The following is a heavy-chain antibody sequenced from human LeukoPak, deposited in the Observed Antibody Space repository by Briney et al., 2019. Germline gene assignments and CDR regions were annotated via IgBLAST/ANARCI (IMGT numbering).Heavy chain of an antibody. J-gene: IGHJ4*02. CDR3: TYCSSTSCYNFDY. CDR2: INPNSGGT. D-gene: IGHD2-2*02. Sequence: ASVTVSCKASGYTFTGYYMHWVRQAPGQGLEWMGWINPNSGGTNYAQKFQGRVTMTRDTSISTAYMELSRLRSDDTAVYYCTYCSSTSCYNFDYWGQGTLVTVSS. V-gene: IGHV1-2*02. CDR1: GYTFTGYY.